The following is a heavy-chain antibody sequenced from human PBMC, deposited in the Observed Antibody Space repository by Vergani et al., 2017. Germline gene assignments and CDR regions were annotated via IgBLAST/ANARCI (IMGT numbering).Heavy chain of an antibody. J-gene: IGHJ4*02. D-gene: IGHD6-19*01. Sequence: QVQLVESGGGVVQPGRSLRLSCAASGFTFSSYAMHWVRQAPGKGLEWVAVISYDGSNKYYADSVKGRFTISRDNSKNTLYLQMNSLRAEGTAVYYCARDVVQGQWLGPFDYWGQGTLVTVSS. CDR3: ARDVVQGQWLGPFDY. CDR1: GFTFSSYA. V-gene: IGHV3-30-3*01. CDR2: ISYDGSNK.